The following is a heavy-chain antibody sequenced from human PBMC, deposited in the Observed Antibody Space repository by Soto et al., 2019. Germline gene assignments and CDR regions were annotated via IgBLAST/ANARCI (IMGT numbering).Heavy chain of an antibody. CDR3: ARGYSYTQPVFDY. V-gene: IGHV3-23*01. J-gene: IGHJ4*02. D-gene: IGHD5-18*01. Sequence: GGSLRLSCAASGFTFSTYAMNWVRQAPGKGLEWVSALSGSGSTTYYADSVKGRFTISRDNFKNTLYLQMNSLRAEDTTVYYCARGYSYTQPVFDYWGLGTLVTVSS. CDR1: GFTFSTYA. CDR2: LSGSGSTT.